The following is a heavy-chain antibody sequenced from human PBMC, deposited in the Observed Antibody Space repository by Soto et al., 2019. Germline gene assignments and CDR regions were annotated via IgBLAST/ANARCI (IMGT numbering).Heavy chain of an antibody. J-gene: IGHJ5*02. CDR2: IIPIFGTA. CDR3: ARDLQNALLAFDP. Sequence: FPVKLSRKTSGDRMSSYVVSCLRHAPGQGLEWMGGIIPIFGTANYAQKFQGRVTITADKSTSTAYMELSSLRSEDTAVYYCARDLQNALLAFDPWGQGTLVTAPQ. D-gene: IGHD2-15*01. CDR1: GDRMSSYV. V-gene: IGHV1-69*06.